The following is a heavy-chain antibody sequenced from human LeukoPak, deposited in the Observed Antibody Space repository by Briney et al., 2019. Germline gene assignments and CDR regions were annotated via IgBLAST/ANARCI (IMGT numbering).Heavy chain of an antibody. CDR1: GYGFTSYW. Sequence: GESLKISCKGSGYGFTSYWIGWVRQVPGKGLEWMGIIYPGDSDTRYSPSFQGQVTISADKFISTAYLQWSSLKASDTAMYYCARSPTVTQADYWGQGTLVTVSS. CDR2: IYPGDSDT. D-gene: IGHD4-17*01. CDR3: ARSPTVTQADY. V-gene: IGHV5-51*01. J-gene: IGHJ4*02.